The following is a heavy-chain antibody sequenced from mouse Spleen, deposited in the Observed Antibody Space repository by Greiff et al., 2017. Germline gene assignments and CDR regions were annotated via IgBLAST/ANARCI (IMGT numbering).Heavy chain of an antibody. Sequence: QVQLQQSGAELARPGASVKLSCKASGYTFTSYGISWVKQRTGQGLEWIGEIYPRSGNTYYNEKFKGKATLTADKSSSTAYMELRSLTSEDSAVYFCARRGYGSSIYAMDYWGQGTSVTVSS. D-gene: IGHD1-1*01. CDR1: GYTFTSYG. V-gene: IGHV1-81*01. J-gene: IGHJ4*01. CDR2: IYPRSGNT. CDR3: ARRGYGSSIYAMDY.